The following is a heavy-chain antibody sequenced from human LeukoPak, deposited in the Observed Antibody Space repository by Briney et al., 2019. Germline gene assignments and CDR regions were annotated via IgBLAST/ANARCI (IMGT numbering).Heavy chain of an antibody. CDR2: ITWDGDSR. V-gene: IGHV3-43*01. CDR1: GFSFEDYT. CDR3: AKGLGPYESPGSN. J-gene: IGHJ4*02. Sequence: GGSVRLSCAASGFSFEDYTMHWVRQAPGKGLEWVSLITWDGDSRYYADSVKGRFTISRDNSKNSLYLQMNSLRTEDTALYYCAKGLGPYESPGSNWGQGTLVTVSP. D-gene: IGHD5-12*01.